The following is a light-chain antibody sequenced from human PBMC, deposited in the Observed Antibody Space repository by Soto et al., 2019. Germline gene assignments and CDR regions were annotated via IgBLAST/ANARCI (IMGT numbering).Light chain of an antibody. Sequence: QAVVTRPPSVSGAPGQRVTISCTGSSSNIGAGYDVHWYQQLPGTAPKLLIYGNSNRPSGVPDRFSGSKSGTSASLAITGLQAEDEADYYCQSYDSSLSAWVFGGGTKLTVL. V-gene: IGLV1-40*01. CDR1: SSNIGAGYD. CDR2: GNS. J-gene: IGLJ3*02. CDR3: QSYDSSLSAWV.